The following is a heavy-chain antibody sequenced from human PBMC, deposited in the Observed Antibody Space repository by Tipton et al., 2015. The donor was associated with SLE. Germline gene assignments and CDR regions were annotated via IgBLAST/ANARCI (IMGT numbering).Heavy chain of an antibody. Sequence: SLRLSCAASGFTFSSYSMNWVRQAPGKGLEWVSSISSSSSYIYYADSVKGRFTISRDNAKNSLYLQMNSLRAEDTAVYYCASLFWGMATTGGFAFDIWGQGTMVTVSS. V-gene: IGHV3-21*01. D-gene: IGHD3-16*01. J-gene: IGHJ3*02. CDR1: GFTFSSYS. CDR2: ISSSSSYI. CDR3: ASLFWGMATTGGFAFDI.